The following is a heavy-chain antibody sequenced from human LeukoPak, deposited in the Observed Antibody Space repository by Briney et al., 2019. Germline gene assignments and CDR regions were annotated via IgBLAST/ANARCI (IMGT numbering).Heavy chain of an antibody. V-gene: IGHV3-23*01. CDR2: ISGSGGST. CDR3: ARGSAGDFWSGYTFDY. D-gene: IGHD3-3*01. CDR1: GFTFSSYA. Sequence: LPGGSLRLSCAASGFTFSSYAMSWVRQAPGKGLEWVSAISGSGGSTYYADSVKGRFTISRDNSKNTLYLQMNSLRAEDTAVYYCARGSAGDFWSGYTFDYWGQGTLVTVSS. J-gene: IGHJ4*02.